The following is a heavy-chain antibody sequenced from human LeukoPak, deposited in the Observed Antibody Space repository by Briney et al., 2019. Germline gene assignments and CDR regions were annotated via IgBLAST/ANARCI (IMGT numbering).Heavy chain of an antibody. J-gene: IGHJ6*02. V-gene: IGHV3-74*01. CDR1: GSTFSSYW. Sequence: GGSLRLSCAASGSTFSSYWMHWVRQAPGKGLVWVSRINSDGSSTRYADSVKGRFTISRDNAKNTLYLQMNSLRAEDTAVYYCARVYSSSWYVGYYYGMDVWGQGTTVTVSS. CDR3: ARVYSSSWYVGYYYGMDV. CDR2: INSDGSST. D-gene: IGHD6-13*01.